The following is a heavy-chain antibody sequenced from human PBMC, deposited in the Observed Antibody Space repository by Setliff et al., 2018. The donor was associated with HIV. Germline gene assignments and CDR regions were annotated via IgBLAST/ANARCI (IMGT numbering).Heavy chain of an antibody. V-gene: IGHV7-4-1*02. Sequence: GASVKVSCKASSDTFTNCLINWVRQAPGQGLEWRGWFNTNTGNPTYAQGFTGRFVFSLATSVSTAFLEISTLTAEDTAVYYCASGGSSWFGWFDPWGQGTLVTVSS. J-gene: IGHJ5*02. CDR1: SDTFTNCL. CDR2: FNTNTGNP. CDR3: ASGGSSWFGWFDP. D-gene: IGHD6-13*01.